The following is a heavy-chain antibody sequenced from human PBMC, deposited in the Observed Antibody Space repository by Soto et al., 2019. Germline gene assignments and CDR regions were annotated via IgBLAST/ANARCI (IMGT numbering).Heavy chain of an antibody. CDR2: IYYSGTT. D-gene: IGHD3-3*01. J-gene: IGHJ5*02. CDR1: GGSISSSNW. Sequence: SETLSLTCAVSGGSISSSNWWSWVRQPPGKGLEWIGTIYYSGTTYYNPSLKSRVTISVDTSKNQFSLKLSSVTAADTAVYYCARHDFGVVNNWFDPWGQGTLVTVPQ. CDR3: ARHDFGVVNNWFDP. V-gene: IGHV4-39*01.